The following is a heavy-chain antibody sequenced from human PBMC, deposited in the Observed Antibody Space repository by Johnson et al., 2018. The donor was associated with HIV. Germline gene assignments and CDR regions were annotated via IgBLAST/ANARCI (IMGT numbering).Heavy chain of an antibody. Sequence: QVQLVESGGGVVQPGTSLRLSCSASAFTFSRHAMHWVRQAPGKGPAWVACISYDGSNKYYADSVKGRFTISRDNSKNTLYLQMNSLRAADTAVYYCARDDGWEPTGKDAFDIWGQGTMVTVSS. CDR2: ISYDGSNK. CDR1: AFTFSRHA. V-gene: IGHV3-30*04. CDR3: ARDDGWEPTGKDAFDI. D-gene: IGHD1-26*01. J-gene: IGHJ3*02.